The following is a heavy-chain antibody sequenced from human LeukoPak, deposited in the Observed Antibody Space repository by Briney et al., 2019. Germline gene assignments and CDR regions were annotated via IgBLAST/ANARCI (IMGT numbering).Heavy chain of an antibody. Sequence: GGSLRLSCAASGFTFSSYAMSWVRQAPGKGLECVSAINGSGGSTYYADSVKGRFTISRDNSKNTLYLQMNSLRAEDTAVYCCAKENYYGSGSYYNDAFDIWGEGTMVTVSS. D-gene: IGHD3-10*01. CDR1: GFTFSSYA. V-gene: IGHV3-23*01. CDR2: INGSGGST. CDR3: AKENYYGSGSYYNDAFDI. J-gene: IGHJ3*02.